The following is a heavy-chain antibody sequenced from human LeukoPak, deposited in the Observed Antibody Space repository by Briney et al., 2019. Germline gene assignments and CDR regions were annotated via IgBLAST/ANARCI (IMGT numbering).Heavy chain of an antibody. J-gene: IGHJ3*02. D-gene: IGHD3-22*01. Sequence: GGSLRLSCAASGFTFSSYAMSWVRQAPGKGLEWVSAISGSGGSTYYADSVKGRFTISRDNAKNSLYLQMNSLRAEDTALYYCAKGPSYYYDSSGVLDAFDIWGQGTMVTVSS. CDR2: ISGSGGST. CDR1: GFTFSSYA. CDR3: AKGPSYYYDSSGVLDAFDI. V-gene: IGHV3-23*01.